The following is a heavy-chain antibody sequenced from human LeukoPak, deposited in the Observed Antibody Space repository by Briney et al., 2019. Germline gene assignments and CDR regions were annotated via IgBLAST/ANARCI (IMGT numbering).Heavy chain of an antibody. CDR2: ISSNGGST. CDR3: VRRVTAYWYFDL. Sequence: GGSLRLSCSASGFTLSNYAMHWVRQAPGKGLEYVSAISSNGGSTYYADSVKGRFTISRDNSKNTLYLQMSSLRAEDTAVYYCVRRVTAYWYFDLWGRGTLVTVSS. CDR1: GFTLSNYA. V-gene: IGHV3-64D*09. D-gene: IGHD4-11*01. J-gene: IGHJ2*01.